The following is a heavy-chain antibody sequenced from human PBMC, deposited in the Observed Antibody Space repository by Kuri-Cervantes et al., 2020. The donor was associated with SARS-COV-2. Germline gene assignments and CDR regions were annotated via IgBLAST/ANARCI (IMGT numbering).Heavy chain of an antibody. D-gene: IGHD2-2*01. Sequence: GESLKISCAASGFTFSSYWMHWVRQAPGKGLEWVSAISGSGGSTYYADSVKGRFTISRDNSKNTLYLQMNSLRAEDTAVYYCAKDWGYCSSTSCYDNWFDPWGQGTLVTVSS. CDR1: GFTFSSYW. J-gene: IGHJ5*02. CDR3: AKDWGYCSSTSCYDNWFDP. CDR2: ISGSGGST. V-gene: IGHV3-23*01.